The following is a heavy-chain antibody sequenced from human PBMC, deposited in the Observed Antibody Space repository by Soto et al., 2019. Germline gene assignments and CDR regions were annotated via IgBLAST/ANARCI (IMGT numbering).Heavy chain of an antibody. V-gene: IGHV3-23*01. CDR2: ISDSGDRT. CDR3: AKDRGIIVKAGDAFDV. J-gene: IGHJ3*01. CDR1: GFTLSMSA. Sequence: EVQLMESGGGLVQPGGSLRLSCASSGFTLSMSAVNWVRQAPGKGLEWVSYISDSGDRTYYADSVKGLFTISRDRSKNTVSLHMDSLRAEDTAVYYCAKDRGIIVKAGDAFDVWGQGTKVTVSS. D-gene: IGHD3-16*02.